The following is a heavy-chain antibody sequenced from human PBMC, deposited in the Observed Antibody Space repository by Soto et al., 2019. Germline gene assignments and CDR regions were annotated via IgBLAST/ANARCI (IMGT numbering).Heavy chain of an antibody. Sequence: SETLSLTCTVSGGSISSGDYYWSWIRQPPGKGLEWIGYIYYSGSTYYNPSLKSRVTISVDTSKNQFSLKLSSVTAADTAVYYCARGLTYYAILTGYSLPLDVWGQGTTVTVSS. D-gene: IGHD3-9*01. CDR1: GGSISSGDYY. CDR3: ARGLTYYAILTGYSLPLDV. V-gene: IGHV4-30-4*01. CDR2: IYYSGST. J-gene: IGHJ6*02.